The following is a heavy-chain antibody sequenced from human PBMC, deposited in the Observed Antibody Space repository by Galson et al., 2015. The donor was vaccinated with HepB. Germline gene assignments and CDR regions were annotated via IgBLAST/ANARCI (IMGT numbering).Heavy chain of an antibody. CDR2: IYYSGST. CDR3: ARVGGDCSSTSCYDGILDY. CDR1: GGSISSGDYY. V-gene: IGHV4-30-4*01. J-gene: IGHJ4*02. D-gene: IGHD2-2*01. Sequence: TLSLTCTVSGGSISSGDYYWSWIRQPPGKGLEWIGYIYYSGSTYYNPSLKSRVTISVDTSKNQFSLKLSSVTAADTAVYYCARVGGDCSSTSCYDGILDYWGQGTLVTVSS.